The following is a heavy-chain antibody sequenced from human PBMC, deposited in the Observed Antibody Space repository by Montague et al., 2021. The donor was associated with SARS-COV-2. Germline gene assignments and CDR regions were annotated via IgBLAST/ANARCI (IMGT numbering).Heavy chain of an antibody. CDR3: ARSGWLTRGFDS. V-gene: IGHV4-59*01. CDR2: INYSGIT. CDR1: GGSISTYY. J-gene: IGHJ4*02. Sequence: SETLSLTCTVSGGSISTYYWSWIPQPPGKGLEWIAYINYSGITNHNPSLKSRVSVSLDTSKNHFSLNLKSVTAADTAVYYCARSGWLTRGFDSWGQGTLVFVSS. D-gene: IGHD5-12*01.